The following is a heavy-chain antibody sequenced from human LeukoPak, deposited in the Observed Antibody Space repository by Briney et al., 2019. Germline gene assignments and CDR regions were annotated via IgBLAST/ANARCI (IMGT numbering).Heavy chain of an antibody. Sequence: SETLSLTCTVSGASITTTLYYWVWARQSPGKGLEWIGSFYYGGVTYYHPSLKSRVTVSVDTSRSQFSLKLISVTAADTAVYYCARAGRDGYSPASDSFDIWGQGKTVTVSS. CDR1: GASITTTLYY. CDR2: FYYGGVT. V-gene: IGHV4-39*07. CDR3: ARAGRDGYSPASDSFDI. J-gene: IGHJ3*02. D-gene: IGHD5-24*01.